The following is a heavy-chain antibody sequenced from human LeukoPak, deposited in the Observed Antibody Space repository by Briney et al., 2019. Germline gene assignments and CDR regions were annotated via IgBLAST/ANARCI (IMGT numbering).Heavy chain of an antibody. D-gene: IGHD6-25*01. CDR1: GFTFGDFH. CDR3: ARDPLQSSGWNWYFDL. J-gene: IGHJ2*01. V-gene: IGHV3-11*01. CDR2: TSTTGRTI. Sequence: GGPLRLSCAASGFTFGDFHMSWIRLAPGKGLEWVAYTSTTGRTIYYADSVKGRFVISRDNADQSLYLQMNSLRVEDSAMYFCARDPLQSSGWNWYFDLWGRGTLVAVSS.